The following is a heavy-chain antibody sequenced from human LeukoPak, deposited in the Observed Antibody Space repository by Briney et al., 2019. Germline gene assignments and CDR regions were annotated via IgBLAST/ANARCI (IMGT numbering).Heavy chain of an antibody. Sequence: ASVKVSCKASGYTFTDYYMHWVRQAPGQGLEWMGWINPNSGGTNYAQKFQGRVTMTRDTSISTAYMELSRLRSDDTAVYRCARVPCTSSSCVNWFDPWGQGTLVTVSS. CDR2: INPNSGGT. D-gene: IGHD2-2*01. CDR1: GYTFTDYY. CDR3: ARVPCTSSSCVNWFDP. V-gene: IGHV1-2*02. J-gene: IGHJ5*02.